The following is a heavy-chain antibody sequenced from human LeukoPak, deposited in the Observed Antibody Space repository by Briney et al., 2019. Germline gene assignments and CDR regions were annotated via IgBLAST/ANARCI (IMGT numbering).Heavy chain of an antibody. CDR2: ISAHNGNT. D-gene: IGHD3-22*01. Sequence: ASVKVSCKASGYTFINYGISWVRQAPGQGLEWMVWISAHNGNTIYAQKLQGRVTMTTDTSTSTAYMELRSLRSDDTAVYYCARDLRYYDPSGYPWGQGTLVTVSS. CDR1: GYTFINYG. V-gene: IGHV1-18*01. J-gene: IGHJ5*02. CDR3: ARDLRYYDPSGYP.